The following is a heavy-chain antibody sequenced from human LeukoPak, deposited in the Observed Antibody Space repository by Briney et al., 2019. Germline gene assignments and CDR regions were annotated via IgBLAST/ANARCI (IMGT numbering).Heavy chain of an antibody. D-gene: IGHD3-16*01. CDR3: ARDLGWGYYFDY. V-gene: IGHV1-2*06. CDR2: INPNSGGT. J-gene: IGHJ4*02. CDR1: GYTFTGYY. Sequence: VSVKVSCKASGYTFTGYYMHWVRQAPGQGLEWMGRINPNSGGTNYAQKFQGRVTMTRDTSITTAYMELSRLRSDDTAVYYCARDLGWGYYFDYWGQGTLVTVSS.